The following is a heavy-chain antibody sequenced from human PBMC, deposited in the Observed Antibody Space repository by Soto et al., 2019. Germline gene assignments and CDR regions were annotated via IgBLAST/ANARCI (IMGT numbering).Heavy chain of an antibody. Sequence: QVQLQESGPGLVRPSETLSLTCTVSSDSISSYYWIWIRQSPGKGLELIGYTDYSGNTNYNPSLKIRVTISGDTSKNQFSLRLSSVTAADTAVYYCARAVGDPLYYLDYWGQGTLVTVSS. CDR3: ARAVGDPLYYLDY. CDR2: TDYSGNT. J-gene: IGHJ4*02. D-gene: IGHD6-19*01. CDR1: SDSISSYY. V-gene: IGHV4-59*08.